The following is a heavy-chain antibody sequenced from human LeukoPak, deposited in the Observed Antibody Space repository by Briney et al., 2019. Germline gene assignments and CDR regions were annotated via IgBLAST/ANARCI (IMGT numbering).Heavy chain of an antibody. CDR2: IFTSGST. D-gene: IGHD3-9*01. CDR3: ARGGLGDILTGYFAY. CDR1: GGSISSYY. V-gene: IGHV4-4*07. J-gene: IGHJ4*02. Sequence: PSETLSLTCTVSGGSISSYYWSWIRQPAGKGLEWIGRIFTSGSTNYNPSLKSRVTMSVDTSKNQFSLRLNSVTAADTAVYYCARGGLGDILTGYFAYWGQGTLVTVSS.